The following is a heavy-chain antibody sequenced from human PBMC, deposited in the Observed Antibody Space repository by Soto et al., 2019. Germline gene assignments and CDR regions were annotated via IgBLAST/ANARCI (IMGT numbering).Heavy chain of an antibody. CDR2: IIPIFGTA. CDR1: GCTFSSYA. CDR3: ARNCGNSYYYYGIDV. V-gene: IGHV1-69*13. Sequence: SVKVSCKASGCTFSSYAISWVRQAPGQGLEWMGGIIPIFGTANYAQKFQGRVTITADESTSTAYMELNSLRSEDTAVYYCARNCGNSYYYYGIDVWGQGTMVTVSS. D-gene: IGHD2-21*02. J-gene: IGHJ6*02.